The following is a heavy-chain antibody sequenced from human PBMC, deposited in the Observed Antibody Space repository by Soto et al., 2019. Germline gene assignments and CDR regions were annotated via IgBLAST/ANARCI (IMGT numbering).Heavy chain of an antibody. CDR2: SIPIFGTA. Sequence: ASVQVSCKASGGTFNNYPITWVRQAPGEGLEWMGGSIPIFGTANYAQKFQGRVTISVDESTSTAYMELSSLRSEDTAVYYCARGRGYSGDDHYYYFDMDVWGQGTTVTVSS. CDR1: GGTFNNYP. V-gene: IGHV1-69*13. J-gene: IGHJ6*02. CDR3: ARGRGYSGDDHYYYFDMDV. D-gene: IGHD5-12*01.